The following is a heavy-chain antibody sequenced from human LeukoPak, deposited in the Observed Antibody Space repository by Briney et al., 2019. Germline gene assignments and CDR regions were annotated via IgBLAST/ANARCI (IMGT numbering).Heavy chain of an antibody. CDR1: GFTVSTNY. J-gene: IGHJ4*02. Sequence: GGSLRLSCAASGFTVSTNYMSWVRQAPGKGLEWVSVIYAGGGTSYADSVKGRFTISRDNSKNTLYLQMNSLRAEDTAVYYCAKDEGFSIVPAATFDYWGQGTLVTVSS. CDR2: IYAGGGT. V-gene: IGHV3-66*01. D-gene: IGHD2-2*01. CDR3: AKDEGFSIVPAATFDY.